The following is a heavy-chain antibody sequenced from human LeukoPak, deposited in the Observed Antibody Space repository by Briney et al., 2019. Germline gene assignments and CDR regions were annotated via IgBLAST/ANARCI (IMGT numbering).Heavy chain of an antibody. CDR3: ARPRQGYYDCGDAFDI. CDR1: GGTFSFYA. Sequence: SVNFSCKASGGTFSFYAISWVRQAPGQGHEWMGGIIPIFGTVNYAQKFQGRVTITTDESTSTAYMELSSLRSEDTAVYYCARPRQGYYDCGDAFDIWGQGTMVTVSS. V-gene: IGHV1-69*05. D-gene: IGHD3-22*01. J-gene: IGHJ3*02. CDR2: IIPIFGTV.